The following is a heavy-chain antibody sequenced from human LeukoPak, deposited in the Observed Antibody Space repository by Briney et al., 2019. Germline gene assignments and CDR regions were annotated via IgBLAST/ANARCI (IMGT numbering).Heavy chain of an antibody. CDR3: ARAPKLGYCSSTSCFYYYCYMDV. Sequence: ASVKVSCKASGYTFTSYDINWVRQATGQGLEWMGWMNPNSGNTGYAQKFQGRVTITRNTSISTAYMELSSLRSEDTAVYYCARAPKLGYCSSTSCFYYYCYMDVWGKGTTVTVSS. D-gene: IGHD2-2*01. CDR2: MNPNSGNT. CDR1: GYTFTSYD. V-gene: IGHV1-8*03. J-gene: IGHJ6*03.